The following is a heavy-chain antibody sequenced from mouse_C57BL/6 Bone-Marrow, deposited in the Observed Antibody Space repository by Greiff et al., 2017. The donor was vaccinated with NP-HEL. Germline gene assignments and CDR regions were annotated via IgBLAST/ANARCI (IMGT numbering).Heavy chain of an antibody. CDR1: GYTFTSYW. D-gene: IGHD1-1*01. J-gene: IGHJ2*01. CDR2: IHPNSGST. Sequence: QVQLQQPGAELVKPGASVKLSCKASGYTFTSYWMHWVKQRPGQGLEWIGMIHPNSGSTNYNEKFKSKATLTVDKSSSTAYMQLSSLTSEDSAVYYCARWNYYGSSYKPSVLDYWGQGTTLTVSS. CDR3: ARWNYYGSSYKPSVLDY. V-gene: IGHV1-64*01.